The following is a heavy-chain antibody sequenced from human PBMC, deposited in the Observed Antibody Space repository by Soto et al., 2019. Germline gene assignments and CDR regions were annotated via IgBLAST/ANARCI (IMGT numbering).Heavy chain of an antibody. D-gene: IGHD5-18*01. CDR3: ASGDTAMVSDAFDI. V-gene: IGHV1-69*13. CDR2: IIPIFGTA. Sequence: SSVKVSCKASGGTFSSYAISWVRQAPGQGLEWMGGIIPIFGTANYAQKFQGRVTITADESTSTAYMELSSLRSEDTAVYYCASGDTAMVSDAFDIWGQGTMVTVSS. CDR1: GGTFSSYA. J-gene: IGHJ3*02.